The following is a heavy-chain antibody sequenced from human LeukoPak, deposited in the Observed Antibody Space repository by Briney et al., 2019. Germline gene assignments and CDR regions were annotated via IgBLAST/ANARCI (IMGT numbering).Heavy chain of an antibody. CDR2: IYSGGST. CDR1: GFTVTSNY. Sequence: GGSLRLSCAASGFTVTSNYMTWVRQAPGKGLEWVSVIYSGGSTYYADSVKGRFTISRANSENTLYLHMNSLRAEDTAVYYCARATFWSGYQRDSWYMDVWGKGTTVTVSS. CDR3: ARATFWSGYQRDSWYMDV. D-gene: IGHD3-3*01. V-gene: IGHV3-66*02. J-gene: IGHJ6*03.